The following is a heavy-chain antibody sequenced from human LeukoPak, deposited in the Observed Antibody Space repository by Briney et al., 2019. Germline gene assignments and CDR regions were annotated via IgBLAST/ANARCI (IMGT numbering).Heavy chain of an antibody. CDR1: GFTFSSYG. J-gene: IGHJ4*02. V-gene: IGHV3-33*01. D-gene: IGHD3-16*02. CDR2: IWYDGSNK. CDR3: ARESRAITFGGVIAD. Sequence: GGSLRLSCAASGFTFSSYGMHWVRQAPGKGLEWVAVIWYDGSNKYYADSMKGRFTISRDNSKNTLYLQMNSLRAEDTAVYYCARESRAITFGGVIADWGQGTLVTVSS.